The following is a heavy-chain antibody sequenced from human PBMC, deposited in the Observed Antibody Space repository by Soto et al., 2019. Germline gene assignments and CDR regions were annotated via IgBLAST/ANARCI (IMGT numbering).Heavy chain of an antibody. Sequence: PGGSLRLSCAASGFVFSDFQFNWVRQAPGGGLEWLSSITGTSAFTEYAESIEGRFTISRDNPNKLLFLHMDNLRPEDTAVYYCARDNLAFPGAFDLWGQGTLVTVSS. J-gene: IGHJ4*02. CDR2: ITGTSAFT. V-gene: IGHV3-21*01. CDR3: ARDNLAFPGAFDL. D-gene: IGHD3-10*01. CDR1: GFVFSDFQ.